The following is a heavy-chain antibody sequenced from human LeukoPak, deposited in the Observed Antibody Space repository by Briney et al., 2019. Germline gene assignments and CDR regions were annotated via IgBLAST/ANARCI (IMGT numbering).Heavy chain of an antibody. CDR2: IYYSGST. J-gene: IGHJ4*02. CDR1: GFTVSSYY. D-gene: IGHD6-13*01. CDR3: ARHSSSSWYIFDY. V-gene: IGHV4-39*01. Sequence: PGGSLRLSCAASGFTVSSYYMSWVGQAPGKGLEWIGSIYYSGSTYYNPSLKNRVTISVDTSKNQFSLKLSSVTAADRAVYYCARHSSSSWYIFDYWGQGTLVTVSS.